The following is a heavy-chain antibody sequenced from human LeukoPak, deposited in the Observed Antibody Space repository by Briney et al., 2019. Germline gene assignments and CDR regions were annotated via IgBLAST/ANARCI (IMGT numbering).Heavy chain of an antibody. CDR1: GFTFSSYA. CDR3: ARGGSYLSASDI. V-gene: IGHV3-23*01. J-gene: IGHJ3*02. CDR2: ISGSGVNT. Sequence: GGSLRLSCAASGFTFSSYAMSWVRQAPGKGLEWVSVISGSGVNTYYADSVKGRFTISRDNSKNTLYLQMNSLRAEDTAVYYCARGGSYLSASDIWGQGTMVTVSS. D-gene: IGHD1-26*01.